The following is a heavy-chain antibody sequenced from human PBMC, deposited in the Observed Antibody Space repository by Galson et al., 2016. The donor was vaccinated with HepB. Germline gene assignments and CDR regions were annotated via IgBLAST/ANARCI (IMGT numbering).Heavy chain of an antibody. D-gene: IGHD2-15*01. J-gene: IGHJ4*02. CDR1: GYSFTSYW. Sequence: QSGAEVKKPGESLRISCKTSGYSFTSYWISWVRQMPGNGLEWMGRIDPSGSYTKYSPSFRGHVPISVHKSTSTAYLEFTSLKSSDSAMYYCARHCSGGSCYHPDYWGQGTLVTVSS. CDR3: ARHCSGGSCYHPDY. V-gene: IGHV5-10-1*01. CDR2: IDPSGSYT.